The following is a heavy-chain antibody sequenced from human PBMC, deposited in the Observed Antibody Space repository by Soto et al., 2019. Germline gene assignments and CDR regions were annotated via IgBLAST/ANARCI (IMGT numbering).Heavy chain of an antibody. D-gene: IGHD3-16*02. CDR3: ARQPYDYIWGSYRSHFDY. CDR2: INAGNGNT. V-gene: IGHV1-3*01. CDR1: GYTFTSYA. Sequence: QVQLVQSGAEVKTPGASVKVSCKASGYTFTSYAMHWVRQAPGQRLEWMGWINAGNGNTKYSQKFQGRVTITRDTSASTAYMELSSLRSEDTAVYYCARQPYDYIWGSYRSHFDYWGQGTLVTVSS. J-gene: IGHJ4*02.